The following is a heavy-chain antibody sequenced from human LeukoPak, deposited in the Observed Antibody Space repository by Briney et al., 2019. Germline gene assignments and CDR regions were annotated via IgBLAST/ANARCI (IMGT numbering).Heavy chain of an antibody. V-gene: IGHV3-30-3*01. D-gene: IGHD6-13*01. J-gene: IGHJ4*02. CDR3: ARDNAVPAAGQDY. CDR2: ISYDGSNK. CDR1: GFTFSSYW. Sequence: GGSLRLSCAASGFTFSSYWMHWVRQVPGKGLEWLAVISYDGSNKYYADSVKGRFTISKDNAKNSLYLQMHSLRVEDTALYYCARDNAVPAAGQDYWGQGTLVTVSS.